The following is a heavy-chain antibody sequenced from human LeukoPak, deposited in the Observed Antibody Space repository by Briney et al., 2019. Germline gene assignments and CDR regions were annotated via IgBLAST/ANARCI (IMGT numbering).Heavy chain of an antibody. CDR3: AKDSSSWNPHFDY. D-gene: IGHD6-13*01. Sequence: GGSLRLSCAASGFTFSSYGMHWVRQAPGKGLEWVAFIRYDGSNKYYADSVKGRFTIFRDNSKNTLYLQMNSLRAEDTAVYYCAKDSSSWNPHFDYWGQGTLVTVSS. CDR2: IRYDGSNK. J-gene: IGHJ4*02. V-gene: IGHV3-30*02. CDR1: GFTFSSYG.